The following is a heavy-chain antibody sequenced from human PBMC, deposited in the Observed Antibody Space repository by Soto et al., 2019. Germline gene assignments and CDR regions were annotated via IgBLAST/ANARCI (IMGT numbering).Heavy chain of an antibody. CDR1: GYTSTSYD. V-gene: IGHV1-8*01. CDR3: ARWPDGYYYYGMDV. Sequence: QVPLVQSGPKVKMPGASAKVSCKPSGYTSTSYDINWVRQATGQGLEGMGWMNPNSGNTGYAQKFQGRVTMTRNTSISTAYMELSSLRSEDTAVYYCARWPDGYYYYGMDVWGQGTTVTVSS. J-gene: IGHJ6*02. CDR2: MNPNSGNT.